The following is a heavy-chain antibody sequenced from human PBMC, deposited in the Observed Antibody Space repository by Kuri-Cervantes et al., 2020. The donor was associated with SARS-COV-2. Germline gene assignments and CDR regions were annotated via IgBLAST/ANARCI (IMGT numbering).Heavy chain of an antibody. CDR1: GGTFSSYA. CDR3: ARSSPKGYEYEQQLVPYYFDY. D-gene: IGHD6-13*01. V-gene: IGHV1-69*05. CDR2: IIPIFGTA. Sequence: SVKVSCKASGGTFSSYAISWVRQALGQGLEWMGGIIPIFGTANYAQKFQGRVTITTDESTSTAYMELSSPRSEDTAVYYRARSSPKGYEYEQQLVPYYFDYWGQGTLVTVSS. J-gene: IGHJ4*02.